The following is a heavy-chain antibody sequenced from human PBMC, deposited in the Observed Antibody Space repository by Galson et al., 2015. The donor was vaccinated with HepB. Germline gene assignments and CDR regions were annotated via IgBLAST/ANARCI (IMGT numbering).Heavy chain of an antibody. CDR1: GFTFSSSA. D-gene: IGHD3-22*01. J-gene: IGHJ4*02. Sequence: SLRLSCAASGFTFSSSAMTWVRQAPGKGLEWISTISGSGGSTYYADSVKGRFSISRDNSKNTLYLQMNSLRAEDTAVYYCANVGSVYTNDYWGQGTLVTVSS. V-gene: IGHV3-23*01. CDR2: ISGSGGST. CDR3: ANVGSVYTNDY.